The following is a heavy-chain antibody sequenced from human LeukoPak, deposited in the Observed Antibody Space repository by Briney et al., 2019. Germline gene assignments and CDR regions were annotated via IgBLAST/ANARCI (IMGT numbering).Heavy chain of an antibody. Sequence: SETLSLTCTVSGGSISSYYWSWIRQPAGKGLEWIGRIYTSGSTNYNPSLKSRVTMSVDTSKNQFSLKLSSVTAADTAVYYCARGTAASHYYYYYYMDVWGKVTTVTVSS. CDR3: ARGTAASHYYYYYYMDV. J-gene: IGHJ6*03. CDR1: GGSISSYY. D-gene: IGHD6-13*01. V-gene: IGHV4-4*07. CDR2: IYTSGST.